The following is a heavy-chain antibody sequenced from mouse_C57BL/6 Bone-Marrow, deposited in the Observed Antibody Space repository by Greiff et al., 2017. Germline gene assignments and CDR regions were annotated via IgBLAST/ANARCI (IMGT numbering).Heavy chain of an antibody. V-gene: IGHV1-5*01. J-gene: IGHJ2*01. D-gene: IGHD1-1*01. CDR3: TRRDHYYGSYFDY. Sequence: VQLQQSGTVLARPGASVKMSCKTSGYTFTSYWMHWVKQRPGQGLEWIGAIYPGNSDTSYNQKVKGKAKLTAVTSASTAYMELSSLTNEDSAVYYCTRRDHYYGSYFDYWGQGTTLTVSS. CDR1: GYTFTSYW. CDR2: IYPGNSDT.